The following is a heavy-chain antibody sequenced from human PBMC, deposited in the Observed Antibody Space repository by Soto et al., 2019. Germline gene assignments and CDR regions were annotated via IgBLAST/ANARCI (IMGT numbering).Heavy chain of an antibody. CDR3: AKLYDSSGYYGEDTYYFDY. CDR1: GYTCTIYG. V-gene: IGHV1-18*01. CDR2: ISAYNGNT. J-gene: IGHJ4*02. Sequence: GGSVKVSCKASGYTCTIYGISGVLRSPLRWREGMGWISAYNGNTNYAQKLQGRVTMTTDTSTSTAYMELRSLRSDDTAVYYCAKLYDSSGYYGEDTYYFDYWGQGTLVTVSS. D-gene: IGHD3-22*01.